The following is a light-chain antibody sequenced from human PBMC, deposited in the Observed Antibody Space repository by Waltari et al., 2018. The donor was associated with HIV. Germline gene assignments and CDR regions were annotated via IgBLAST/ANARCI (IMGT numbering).Light chain of an antibody. CDR3: SSYISSTTYV. CDR1: SPDAAEYDH. Sequence: QSALTQPASMSASPAPPIPLPCTGTSPDAAEYDHVSWYQPHPGTAPKLMIYEVDNRPSGVSNRFSGSKAGNTASLTISGLQAEDEADYYCSSYISSTTYVFGTGTKVTVL. J-gene: IGLJ1*01. CDR2: EVD. V-gene: IGLV2-14*01.